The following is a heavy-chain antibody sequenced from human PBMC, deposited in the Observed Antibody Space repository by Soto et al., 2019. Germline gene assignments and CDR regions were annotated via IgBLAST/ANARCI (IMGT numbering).Heavy chain of an antibody. Sequence: QITLKESGPTLVEPTQTLTLTCTVSGFSLNTYGVGVGWIRQPPGKALEWLALIYWDDDKRYSPSLKSRLTITKDTSKNQVVLTMTNMDPVDTVTYYCARALGSWGAYYFDYRGQGPLVTVSS. CDR2: IYWDDDK. D-gene: IGHD3-16*01. CDR3: ARALGSWGAYYFDY. V-gene: IGHV2-5*02. J-gene: IGHJ4*02. CDR1: GFSLNTYGVG.